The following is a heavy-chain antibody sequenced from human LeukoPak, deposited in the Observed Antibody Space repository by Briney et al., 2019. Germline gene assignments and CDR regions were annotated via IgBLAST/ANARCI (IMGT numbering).Heavy chain of an antibody. CDR3: ARLEDTAMVTWAFDI. CDR2: IYPGDSNT. CDR1: GYSFTSYR. V-gene: IGHV5-51*01. J-gene: IGHJ3*02. Sequence: GESLKISCKGSGYSFTSYRIGWVRQMPGKGLEWMGIIYPGDSNTRYSPSFQGQVTISADKSISTAYLQWSSLKASDTAMYYCARLEDTAMVTWAFDIWGQGTMVTVSS. D-gene: IGHD5-18*01.